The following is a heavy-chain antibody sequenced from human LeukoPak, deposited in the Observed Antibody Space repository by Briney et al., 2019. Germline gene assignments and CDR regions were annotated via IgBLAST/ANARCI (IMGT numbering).Heavy chain of an antibody. CDR2: IRQDGGTK. Sequence: PGGSLRLSCAASGFTFRTSWMTWVRQAPGKGPEWVANIRQDGGTKYYVDSVKGRFTISRDNAKNSLYLQMNSLRVEDTAVYYCARDLSYFDYWGQGTLVTVSS. CDR1: GFTFRTSW. V-gene: IGHV3-7*01. CDR3: ARDLSYFDY. J-gene: IGHJ4*02.